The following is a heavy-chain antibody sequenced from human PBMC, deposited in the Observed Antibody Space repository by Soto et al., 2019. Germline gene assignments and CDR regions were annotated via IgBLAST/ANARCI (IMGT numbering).Heavy chain of an antibody. J-gene: IGHJ4*02. CDR3: AKALIAAAGTGSYFDY. Sequence: DSVKGRFTISRDNSKNTLYLQMNGLRAEDTAVYYCAKALIAAAGTGSYFDYWGQGTLVTVSS. V-gene: IGHV3-30*02. D-gene: IGHD6-13*01.